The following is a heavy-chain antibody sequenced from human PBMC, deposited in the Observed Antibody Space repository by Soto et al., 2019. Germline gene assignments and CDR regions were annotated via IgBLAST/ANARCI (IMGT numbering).Heavy chain of an antibody. Sequence: SVKVSCKASVGTFSSYAISWVRQAPGQGLEWMGGIIPIFGTANYAQKFQGRVTITADESTSTAYMELSSLRSEDTAVYYCARESSRGAMVRGVVYFDYWGQGTLVTVSS. V-gene: IGHV1-69*13. D-gene: IGHD3-10*01. CDR1: VGTFSSYA. CDR2: IIPIFGTA. CDR3: ARESSRGAMVRGVVYFDY. J-gene: IGHJ4*02.